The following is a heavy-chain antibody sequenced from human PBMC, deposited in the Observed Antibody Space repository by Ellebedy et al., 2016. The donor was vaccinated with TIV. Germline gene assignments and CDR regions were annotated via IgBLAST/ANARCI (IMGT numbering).Heavy chain of an antibody. CDR1: GYKFIRYY. Sequence: ASVKVSCKASGYKFIRYYIHWVRQAPGQGLEWMGIINPNDGGTNFAQKFQGRLTITRDTSTSTVHIELSSLTSDDTAVYYCATFAGGNPPRREDYWGQGTLVTVSS. D-gene: IGHD4-23*01. V-gene: IGHV1-46*01. J-gene: IGHJ4*02. CDR3: ATFAGGNPPRREDY. CDR2: INPNDGGT.